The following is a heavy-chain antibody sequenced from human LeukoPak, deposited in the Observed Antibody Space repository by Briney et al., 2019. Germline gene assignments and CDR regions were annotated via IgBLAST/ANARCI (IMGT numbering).Heavy chain of an antibody. V-gene: IGHV3-30*18. CDR1: GFTFSSYG. Sequence: PGGSLRLSCAASGFTFSSYGMHWVRQAPGKGLEWVAVISYDGSNKFYEDSVKGRFTISRDNSKNTLYLQMSSLRAEDTAVYYCAKAGYSSGWRNFDYWGQGTLVIVSS. D-gene: IGHD6-19*01. J-gene: IGHJ4*02. CDR2: ISYDGSNK. CDR3: AKAGYSSGWRNFDY.